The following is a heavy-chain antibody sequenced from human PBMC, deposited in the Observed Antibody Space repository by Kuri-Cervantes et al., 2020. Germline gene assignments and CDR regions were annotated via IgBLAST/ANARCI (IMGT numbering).Heavy chain of an antibody. V-gene: IGHV3-30-3*01. CDR2: ISYDGSNK. CDR1: GFTFSSYA. J-gene: IGHJ4*02. D-gene: IGHD3-9*01. Sequence: GGSLRLSCAASGFTFSSYAMHWVRQAPGKGLEWVAVISYDGSNKYYADSVKGRFTISRDNSKNTLYLQMNSLRAEDTAVYYCARDRSILTGYSFPDYWGQGTLVTSPQ. CDR3: ARDRSILTGYSFPDY.